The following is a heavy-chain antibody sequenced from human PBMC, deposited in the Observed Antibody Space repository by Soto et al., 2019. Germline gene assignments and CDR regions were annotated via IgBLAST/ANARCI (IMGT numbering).Heavy chain of an antibody. J-gene: IGHJ4*02. CDR1: GFTFSSYA. D-gene: IGHD2-15*01. Sequence: EVQLLESGGGLVQPGGSLRLSCAASGFTFSSYAMSWVRQAPGEGLEWVSAISASGAGTYYADSVKGRFTISRDNSKGTLYLQMNSLRAEDTAVYYCAKAHCSGGSCYYFDCWGQGTLLTVSS. CDR2: ISASGAGT. CDR3: AKAHCSGGSCYYFDC. V-gene: IGHV3-23*01.